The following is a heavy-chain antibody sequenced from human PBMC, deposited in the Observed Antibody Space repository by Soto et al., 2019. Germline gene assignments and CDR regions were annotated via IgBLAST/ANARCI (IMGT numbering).Heavy chain of an antibody. CDR3: TTDYLYYDSSGYYSGRAFDI. J-gene: IGHJ3*02. D-gene: IGHD3-22*01. V-gene: IGHV3-15*07. Sequence: GGSLRLSCAASGFTFSNAWMNWVRQAPGKGLEWVGRIKSKTDGGTTDYAEPVKGRFTISRDDSKNTLYLQMNGLKTEDTAVYYCTTDYLYYDSSGYYSGRAFDIWGQGTMVTVSS. CDR2: IKSKTDGGTT. CDR1: GFTFSNAW.